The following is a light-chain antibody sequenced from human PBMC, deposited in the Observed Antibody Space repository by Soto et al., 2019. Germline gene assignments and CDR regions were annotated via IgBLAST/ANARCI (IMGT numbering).Light chain of an antibody. CDR2: RNN. J-gene: IGLJ3*02. CDR3: AAWDDSHWV. CDR1: SSNIGSNY. V-gene: IGLV1-47*01. Sequence: VLTQPPSASGTPGQRVTISCSGSSSNIGSNYVYWYQQLPGTAPKLLIYRNNQRPSGVPDRFSGSKSGTSASLAISGLRSEDEADYYCAAWDDSHWVFGGGTQLTVL.